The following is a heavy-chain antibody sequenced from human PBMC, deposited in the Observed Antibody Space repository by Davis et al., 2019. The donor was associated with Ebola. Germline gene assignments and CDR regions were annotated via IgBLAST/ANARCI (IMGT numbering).Heavy chain of an antibody. CDR1: GFTFSSYA. CDR2: ISYDGSNK. Sequence: GESLKISCAASGFTFSSYAMHWVRQAPGKGLEWVAVISYDGSNKYYADSVKGRFTISRDNSKNTLYLQMNSLRAEDTAVYYCARATNYDFWSGSRDWGQGTLVTVSS. D-gene: IGHD3-3*01. J-gene: IGHJ4*02. CDR3: ARATNYDFWSGSRD. V-gene: IGHV3-30*04.